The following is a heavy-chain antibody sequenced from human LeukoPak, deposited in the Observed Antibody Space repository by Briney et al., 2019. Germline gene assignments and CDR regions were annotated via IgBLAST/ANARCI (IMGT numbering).Heavy chain of an antibody. CDR2: IYHSGST. J-gene: IGHJ5*02. Sequence: SETLSLTCAVSGASISSKNWWSWVRQPPGKGQEWIGEIYHSGSTNYNTSLKSRVTISVDKSKNQFSLKLSSVTAADTAVYYCARHPGVATTNDRNWFDPWGQGTLVTVSS. D-gene: IGHD5-12*01. CDR3: ARHPGVATTNDRNWFDP. V-gene: IGHV4-4*02. CDR1: GASISSKNW.